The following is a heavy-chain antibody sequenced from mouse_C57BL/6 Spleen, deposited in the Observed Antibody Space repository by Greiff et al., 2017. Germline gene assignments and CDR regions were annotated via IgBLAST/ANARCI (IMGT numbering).Heavy chain of an antibody. V-gene: IGHV10-1*01. CDR2: IRSKSNNYAT. CDR3: VRQGGYDGYYDYFDY. Sequence: EVQLVESGGGLVQPKGSLKLSCAASGFSFNTYAMNWVRQAPGKGLEWVARIRSKSNNYATYYADSVKDRFTISRDDSESMLYLQMNNLKTEDTAMYYCVRQGGYDGYYDYFDYWGQGTTLTVSS. D-gene: IGHD2-3*01. J-gene: IGHJ2*01. CDR1: GFSFNTYA.